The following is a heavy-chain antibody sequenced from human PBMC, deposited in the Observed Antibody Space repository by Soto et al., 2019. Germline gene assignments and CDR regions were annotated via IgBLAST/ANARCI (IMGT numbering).Heavy chain of an antibody. Sequence: GASVKVSCKASGYSFTDYHIHWVRQAPGQGLEWLGRINPKSGGTSTAQKFQGWVTMTTDTSISTASMELTRLTSHDTAIYYCARGDSTDCSNGVCSFFYNHDMDVWG. CDR2: INPKSGGT. V-gene: IGHV1-2*04. CDR3: ARGDSTDCSNGVCSFFYNHDMDV. J-gene: IGHJ6*02. CDR1: GYSFTDYH. D-gene: IGHD2-8*01.